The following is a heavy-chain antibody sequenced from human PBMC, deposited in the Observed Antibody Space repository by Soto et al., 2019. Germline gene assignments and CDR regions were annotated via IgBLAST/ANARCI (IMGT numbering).Heavy chain of an antibody. CDR2: IYYSGST. CDR3: ARWFGELNWFDP. CDR1: GGSISSYY. Sequence: SETLSLTCTVSGGSISSYYWSWIRQPPGKGLEWIGYIYYSGSTNYNPSLKSRVTISVDTSKNQFSLKLSSVTAADTAVYYCARWFGELNWFDPWGQGTLVTVSS. D-gene: IGHD3-10*01. J-gene: IGHJ5*02. V-gene: IGHV4-59*12.